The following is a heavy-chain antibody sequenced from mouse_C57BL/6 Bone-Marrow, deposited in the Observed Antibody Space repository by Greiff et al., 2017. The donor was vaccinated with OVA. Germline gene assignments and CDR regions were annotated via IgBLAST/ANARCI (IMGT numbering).Heavy chain of an antibody. D-gene: IGHD2-3*01. CDR2: IDPEDGET. CDR1: GFNIKDYY. CDR3: ARAKGRLLYAMDC. Sequence: EVKLMESGAELVKPGASVKLSCTASGFNIKDYYMHWVKQRTEQGLEWIGRIDPEDGETKYAPKFQGKATITADTSSNTAYLQLSSLTSEDTAVYYCARAKGRLLYAMDCWGQGTSVTVSS. J-gene: IGHJ4*01. V-gene: IGHV14-2*01.